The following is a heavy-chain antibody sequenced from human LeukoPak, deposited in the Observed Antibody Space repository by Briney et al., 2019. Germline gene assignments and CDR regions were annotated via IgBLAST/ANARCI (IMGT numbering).Heavy chain of an antibody. CDR1: GFTFSSSS. D-gene: IGHD3-22*01. CDR2: ISSSSSTL. J-gene: IGHJ4*02. CDR3: ARARSGYYWDY. V-gene: IGHV3-48*01. Sequence: GGPLRLSCAASGFTFSSSSMSWVRQAPGKGLEWVSYISSSSSTLYYADSVKGRFTISRENAKNSLYLQMNSLRAEDTAVYYCARARSGYYWDYWGQGTLVTVSS.